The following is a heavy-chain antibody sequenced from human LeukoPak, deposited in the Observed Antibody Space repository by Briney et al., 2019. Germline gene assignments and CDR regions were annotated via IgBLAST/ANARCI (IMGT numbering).Heavy chain of an antibody. CDR3: ARDVANEYYHLLDV. Sequence: SQTLSLTFAISGDSVSIYTAAWNWLRQSPSRGLEWLGRTYYRSKWYNDYAVSVKSRITINPDTSKNQFSLQLNSVTPEDTAVYYCARDVANEYYHLLDVWGEGTTVTVS. CDR2: TYYRSKWYN. CDR1: GDSVSIYTAA. J-gene: IGHJ6*02. V-gene: IGHV6-1*01.